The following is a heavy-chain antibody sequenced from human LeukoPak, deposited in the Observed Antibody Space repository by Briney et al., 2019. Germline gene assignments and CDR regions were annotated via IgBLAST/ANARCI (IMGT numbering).Heavy chain of an antibody. J-gene: IGHJ3*02. CDR1: GYTLTELS. V-gene: IGHV1-24*01. CDR3: ATNSLDILTGYYSGALDI. D-gene: IGHD3-9*01. Sequence: ASVKVSCKVSGYTLTELSMHWVRQAPGKGLEWMGGFDPEDGETIYAQKFQGRVTMTEDTSTDTAYMELSSLRSEDTAVYYCATNSLDILTGYYSGALDIWGQGTMVTVSS. CDR2: FDPEDGET.